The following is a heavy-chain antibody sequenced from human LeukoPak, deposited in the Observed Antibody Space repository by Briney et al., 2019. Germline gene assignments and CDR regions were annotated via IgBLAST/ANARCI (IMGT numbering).Heavy chain of an antibody. V-gene: IGHV4-34*01. J-gene: IGHJ4*02. CDR2: IDHSGST. CDR1: GGSFSGYS. CDR3: ARPRIPAAGTGLDS. Sequence: SETLSLTCAVYGGSFSGYSWSWIRQPPGKGLEWIWEIDHSGSTTYNPSLKSRVTISVDTSMNQFSLKLSLVTAADTAIYYCARPRIPAAGTGLDSWGQGTLVTVSS. D-gene: IGHD6-13*01.